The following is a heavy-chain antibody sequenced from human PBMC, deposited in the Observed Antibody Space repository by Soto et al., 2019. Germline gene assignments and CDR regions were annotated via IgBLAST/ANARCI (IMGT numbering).Heavy chain of an antibody. CDR3: AKDWRMDV. V-gene: IGHV3-23*01. CDR2: ISSSGGSGGST. Sequence: EVQLLESGGGLVQPGGSLRLSCAASGFTFSSYAMNWVRQAPGKGLEWVLDISSSGGSGGSTHYAESVKGRFTISRDNSKNTLYLQMNSLRAEDTAVYYCAKDWRMDVWGQGTTVTVSS. J-gene: IGHJ6*02. CDR1: GFTFSSYA.